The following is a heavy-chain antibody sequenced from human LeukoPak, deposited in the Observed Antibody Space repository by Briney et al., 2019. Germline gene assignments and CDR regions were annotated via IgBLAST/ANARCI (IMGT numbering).Heavy chain of an antibody. V-gene: IGHV3-21*01. Sequence: GGSLRLSCAASGFTFSTFGMIWVRQAPGKGLEWVSSISSGSYIYYADAVKARFTISRDNARNSLYLQMNSLRADDTAVYYCARLMFTAFGNWYFDLWGRGTLVTVSS. J-gene: IGHJ2*01. CDR1: GFTFSTFG. CDR3: ARLMFTAFGNWYFDL. CDR2: ISSGSYI. D-gene: IGHD3-16*01.